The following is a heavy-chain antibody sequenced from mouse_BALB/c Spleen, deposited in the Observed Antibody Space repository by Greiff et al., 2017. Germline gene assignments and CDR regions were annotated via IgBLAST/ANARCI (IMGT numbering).Heavy chain of an antibody. CDR3: TDGYFAMDY. CDR2: IDPENGDT. V-gene: IGHV14-4*02. J-gene: IGHJ4*01. CDR1: GFNIKAYY. Sequence: VQLQQSGAELVRSGASVKLSCTASGFNIKAYYMHWVKQRPEQGLEWIGWIDPENGDTEYAPKFQGKATMTADTSSNTAYLQLSSLTSEDTAVYYCTDGYFAMDYWGQGTSVTVSS. D-gene: IGHD2-3*01.